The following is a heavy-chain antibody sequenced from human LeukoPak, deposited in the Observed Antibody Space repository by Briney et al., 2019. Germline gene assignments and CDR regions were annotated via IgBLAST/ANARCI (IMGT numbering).Heavy chain of an antibody. CDR2: ISAYNGNT. CDR3: AREDDFWSGYPLGD. V-gene: IGHV1-18*01. Sequence: GASVKVSCKASGYTFTSYSISRVRQAPGQGLEWMGWISAYNGNTNYAQKLQGRVTMTTDTSTSTAYMELRSLRSDDTAVYYCAREDDFWSGYPLGDWGQGTLVTVSS. J-gene: IGHJ4*02. D-gene: IGHD3-3*01. CDR1: GYTFTSYS.